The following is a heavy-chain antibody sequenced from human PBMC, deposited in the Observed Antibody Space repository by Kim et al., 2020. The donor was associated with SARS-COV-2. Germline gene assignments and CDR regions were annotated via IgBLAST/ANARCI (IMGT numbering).Heavy chain of an antibody. CDR2: IYHSGST. D-gene: IGHD4-17*01. CDR3: ATYGADAFDI. CDR1: GYSISSGYY. Sequence: SETLSLTCTVSGYSISSGYYWGWIRQPPGKGLEWIGSIYHSGSTYYNPSLKSRVTISVDTSKNQFSLKLSSVTAADTAVYYCATYGADAFDIWGQGTMVTVSS. J-gene: IGHJ3*02. V-gene: IGHV4-38-2*02.